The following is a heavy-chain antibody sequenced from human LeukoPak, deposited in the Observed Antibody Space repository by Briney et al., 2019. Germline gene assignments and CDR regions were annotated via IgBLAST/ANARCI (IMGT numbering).Heavy chain of an antibody. J-gene: IGHJ4*02. D-gene: IGHD2/OR15-2a*01. V-gene: IGHV3-48*01. Sequence: GGSLRLSCGASGITFSSYSMNWVRQAPGKGLEWVSYISSSGSTKYYADSVKGRFTISRDNARNSLYLQMNSLRAEDTAAYFCARGGLSIMGYWGQGTLVTVSS. CDR3: ARGGLSIMGY. CDR2: ISSSGSTK. CDR1: GITFSSYS.